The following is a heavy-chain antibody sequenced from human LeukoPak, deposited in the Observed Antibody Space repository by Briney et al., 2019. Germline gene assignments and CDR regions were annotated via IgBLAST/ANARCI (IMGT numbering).Heavy chain of an antibody. J-gene: IGHJ4*02. CDR3: ARSTPGYDSSGYLYYFDY. Sequence: PSETLSLTCTVSGGSISSSSYYWGWIRQPPGKGLEWIGEINHSGSTNYNPSLKSRVTISVDTSKNQFSLKLSSVTAADTAVYYCARSTPGYDSSGYLYYFDYWGQGTLVTVSS. V-gene: IGHV4-39*07. CDR2: INHSGST. CDR1: GGSISSSSYY. D-gene: IGHD3-22*01.